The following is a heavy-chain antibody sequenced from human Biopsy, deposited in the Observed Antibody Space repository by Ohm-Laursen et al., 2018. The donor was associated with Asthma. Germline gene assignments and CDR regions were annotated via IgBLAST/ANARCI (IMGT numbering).Heavy chain of an antibody. V-gene: IGHV4-34*01. Sequence: SQTLSLTCSMYGLSSSAYYWTWIRQPPGKGLEWIGESDHRGNTNTNATLKSRVTISKAKSANEFPLKMKSVTAADTAIYYCVRGSEWSGLDIWGQGTTVTVS. D-gene: IGHD3-3*01. J-gene: IGHJ6*02. CDR1: GLSSSAYY. CDR2: SDHRGNT. CDR3: VRGSEWSGLDI.